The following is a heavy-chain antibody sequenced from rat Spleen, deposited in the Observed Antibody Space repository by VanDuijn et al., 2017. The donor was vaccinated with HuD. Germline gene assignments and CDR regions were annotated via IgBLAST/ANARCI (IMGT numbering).Heavy chain of an antibody. D-gene: IGHD1-11*01. V-gene: IGHV5-7*01. CDR1: GFTFSNSY. CDR2: ISYDGSGT. J-gene: IGHJ2*01. CDR3: ARDPDYGGGYYFDY. Sequence: EVQLVESGGDLVQPGRSMKLSCAASGFTFSNSYMAWVRQTPKMGLGWVATISYDGSGTYYRDSVKGRFTISRNNAKDTLYLQMDSLRSEDTATYYCARDPDYGGGYYFDYWGQGVMVTVSS.